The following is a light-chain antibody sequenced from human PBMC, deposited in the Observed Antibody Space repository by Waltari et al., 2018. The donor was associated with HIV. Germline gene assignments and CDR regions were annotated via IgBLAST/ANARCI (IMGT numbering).Light chain of an antibody. CDR1: ELGDKY. J-gene: IGLJ2*01. V-gene: IGLV3-1*01. CDR2: QDH. CDR3: PAWGSTTSGV. Sequence: SYEVTQPPSVAVSPGQTATITCSGYELGDKYTCWYQHKPGQGPLLAIYQDHKRPSAIPELFSGASSGHTATLTISGSLPMDEADYYCPAWGSTTSGVFGRGTKLTVL.